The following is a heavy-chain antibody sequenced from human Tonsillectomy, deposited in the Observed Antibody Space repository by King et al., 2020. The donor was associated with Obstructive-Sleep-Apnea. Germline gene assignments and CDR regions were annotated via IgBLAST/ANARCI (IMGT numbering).Heavy chain of an antibody. D-gene: IGHD6-13*01. CDR3: GRERESRWAVDRDYFDS. CDR2: VNWNGATT. V-gene: IGHV3-20*01. CDR1: GFTFDDYA. J-gene: IGHJ4*02. Sequence: VQLVESGGGVVRPGGSLRLSCEASGFTFDDYAMGWVRQAPGKGLEWVSGVNWNGATTGYVDSVEGRFTISRANAKNSLYQQMNSLRVEDKALYDCGRERESRWAVDRDYFDSWGQGTLVTVSS.